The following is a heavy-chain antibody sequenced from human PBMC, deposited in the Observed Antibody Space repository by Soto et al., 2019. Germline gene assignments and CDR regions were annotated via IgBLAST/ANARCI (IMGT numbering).Heavy chain of an antibody. D-gene: IGHD3-3*01. J-gene: IGHJ4*02. CDR1: GFAFSNYG. Sequence: GGSLRLSCATSGFAFSNYGMHWVRQAPGKGLERVAVIWYDGSNKYYANTVKGRFTISRDNSKNTLHLQMNRLRAEDTAVYYCASDIFWSVPTDDKFDYWGQGNLVTVSS. V-gene: IGHV3-33*01. CDR2: IWYDGSNK. CDR3: ASDIFWSVPTDDKFDY.